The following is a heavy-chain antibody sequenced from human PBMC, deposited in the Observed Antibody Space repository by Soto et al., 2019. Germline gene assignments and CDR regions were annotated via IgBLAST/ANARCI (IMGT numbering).Heavy chain of an antibody. D-gene: IGHD5-12*01. CDR2: IDPSDSYT. Sequence: PGESLKISCKCSGYSFTSYWISWVRQMPGKGLEWMGRIDPSDSYTNYSPSFQGHVTISADKPISTAYLQWSSLKASDTAMYYCARGAEVATITGYYYGMDVWGQGTTVTVSS. CDR3: ARGAEVATITGYYYGMDV. J-gene: IGHJ6*02. V-gene: IGHV5-10-1*01. CDR1: GYSFTSYW.